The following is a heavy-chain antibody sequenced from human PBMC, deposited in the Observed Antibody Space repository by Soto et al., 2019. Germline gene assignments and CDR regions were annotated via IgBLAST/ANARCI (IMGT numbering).Heavy chain of an antibody. J-gene: IGHJ4*02. CDR3: ARGPYYDSSGYSYVDFDY. CDR1: GFTFSSYA. CDR2: ISYDGSNK. Sequence: QVQLVESGGGVVQPGRSLRLSCAASGFTFSSYAMHWVRQAPGKGLEWVAVISYDGSNKYYADSVKGRFTISRDNSKNPLYLQMHSLRAEDTAVYYCARGPYYDSSGYSYVDFDYWGQGTLVTVSS. D-gene: IGHD3-22*01. V-gene: IGHV3-30-3*01.